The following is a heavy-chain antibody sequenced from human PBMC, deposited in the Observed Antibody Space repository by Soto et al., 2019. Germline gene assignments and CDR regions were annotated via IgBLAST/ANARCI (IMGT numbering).Heavy chain of an antibody. D-gene: IGHD2-21*02. J-gene: IGHJ4*02. CDR1: GFTFSRYG. V-gene: IGHV3-33*01. CDR3: ARERGLIDY. Sequence: QVQLVESGGGVVQPGRSLRLSCAASGFTFSRYGMQWVRRAPGKGLEWEAVIWHDGSNQYYADSVKGRFTISRDNSNNILYLQLNSLRAEDTAVYYCARERGLIDYWGQGIQVTVPS. CDR2: IWHDGSNQ.